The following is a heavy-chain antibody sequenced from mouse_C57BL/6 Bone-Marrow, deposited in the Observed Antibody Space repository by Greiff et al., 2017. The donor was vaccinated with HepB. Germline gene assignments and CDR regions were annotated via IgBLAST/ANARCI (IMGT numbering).Heavy chain of an antibody. J-gene: IGHJ1*03. Sequence: EVKVVESGGGLVKPGGSLKLSCAASGFTFSSYAMSWVRQTPEKRLEWVATISDGGSYTYYPDNVKGRFTISRDNAKNNLYLQMSHLKSEDTAMYDCARETGYFDVWGTGTTVTVSS. V-gene: IGHV5-4*01. CDR2: ISDGGSYT. CDR1: GFTFSSYA. CDR3: ARETGYFDV.